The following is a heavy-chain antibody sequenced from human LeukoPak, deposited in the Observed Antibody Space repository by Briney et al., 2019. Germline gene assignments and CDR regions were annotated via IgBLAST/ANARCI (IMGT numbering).Heavy chain of an antibody. CDR1: GFTFSSYG. J-gene: IGHJ4*02. Sequence: GRSLRLSCAASGFTFSSYGMHWVRQAPGKGLEWVAAISYDGSNEYYADSVKGRFTISRDNSKNTLYLQMNSLRAEDTAVYYCARDSALGQEWLLLDYWGQGTLVTVSS. CDR2: ISYDGSNE. D-gene: IGHD3-22*01. CDR3: ARDSALGQEWLLLDY. V-gene: IGHV3-30*03.